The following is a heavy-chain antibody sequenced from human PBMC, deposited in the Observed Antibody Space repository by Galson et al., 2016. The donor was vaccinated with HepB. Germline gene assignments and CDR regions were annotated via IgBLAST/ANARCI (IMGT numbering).Heavy chain of an antibody. CDR3: ATQDSSGYYFEY. Sequence: SLRLSCAASGFSLTDYAMSWFRQAPGKGLEWVSFITSKAYSGTTEYAASVKGRFTISRDDSKNTAYLHMNSLKTEDSAVYYCATQDSSGYYFEYWGQGTLVTVSS. D-gene: IGHD3-22*01. V-gene: IGHV3-49*03. J-gene: IGHJ4*02. CDR1: GFSLTDYA. CDR2: ITSKAYSGTT.